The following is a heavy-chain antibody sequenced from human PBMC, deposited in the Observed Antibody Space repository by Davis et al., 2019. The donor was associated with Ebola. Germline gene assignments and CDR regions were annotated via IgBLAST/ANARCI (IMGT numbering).Heavy chain of an antibody. D-gene: IGHD1-26*01. CDR3: ARVYSGTYLGD. Sequence: PGGSLRLSCATSGFTFTYSGIHWVRQAPGKGLDWISIIYSSGITHYAESVKGRFTMSRDNSKNTLDLQMHNLRGDDTAIYYCARVYSGTYLGDWGQGTLVTVSS. V-gene: IGHV3-NL1*01. J-gene: IGHJ4*02. CDR1: GFTFTYSG. CDR2: IYSSGIT.